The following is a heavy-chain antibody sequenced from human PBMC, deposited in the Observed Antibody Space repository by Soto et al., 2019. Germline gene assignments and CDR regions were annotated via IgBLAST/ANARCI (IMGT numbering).Heavy chain of an antibody. V-gene: IGHV3-48*01. CDR1: GFTFSSYS. CDR3: AREGFCSSTSCFDY. CDR2: ISSSSSTI. Sequence: GESLKISCAASGFTFSSYSMNWVRQAPGKGLEWVSYISSSSSTIYYADSVKGRFTISRDNAKNSLYLQMNSLRAEDTAVYYCAREGFCSSTSCFDYWGQGTLVTVSS. J-gene: IGHJ4*02. D-gene: IGHD2-2*01.